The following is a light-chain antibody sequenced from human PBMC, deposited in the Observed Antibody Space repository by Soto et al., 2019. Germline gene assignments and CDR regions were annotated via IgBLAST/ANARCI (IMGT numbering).Light chain of an antibody. CDR2: GAS. Sequence: EIVLTQSPGTLSLSRGERATLSCRAIQSVSSSSLAWYQQKPGQAPRLLIYGASSRSSAFPDRFSGSGSGTDFTLTISRMEAEDFAVYYCQQYGSFPLTFGGGTKVDIK. J-gene: IGKJ4*01. V-gene: IGKV3-20*01. CDR3: QQYGSFPLT. CDR1: QSVSSSS.